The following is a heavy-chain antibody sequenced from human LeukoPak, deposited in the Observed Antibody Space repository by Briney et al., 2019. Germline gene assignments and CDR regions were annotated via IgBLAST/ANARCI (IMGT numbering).Heavy chain of an antibody. CDR1: GGSISSYY. CDR3: ARDSSSWYSSVY. D-gene: IGHD6-13*01. V-gene: IGHV4-4*07. J-gene: IGHJ4*02. CDR2: IYTSGST. Sequence: SETLSLTYTVSGGSISSYYWSWIRQPAGKGLEWIGRIYTSGSTNYNPSLKSRVTMSVDTSENQFSLKLSSVTAADTAVYYCARDSSSWYSSVYWGQGTLVTVSS.